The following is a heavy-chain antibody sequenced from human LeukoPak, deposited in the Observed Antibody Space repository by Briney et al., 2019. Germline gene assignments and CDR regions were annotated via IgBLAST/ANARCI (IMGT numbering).Heavy chain of an antibody. V-gene: IGHV3-74*01. CDR3: VREAGSGSYGVY. J-gene: IGHJ4*02. CDR2: ISPDGSRT. D-gene: IGHD3-10*01. Sequence: GGSLRLFCAASGFTFSSYWMHWVRQAPGQGLVWVSRISPDGSRTSYADSVKGRFTISRDDAKNTLYLQMSSLRAEDTAIYYCVREAGSGSYGVYWGQGTLVTVSS. CDR1: GFTFSSYW.